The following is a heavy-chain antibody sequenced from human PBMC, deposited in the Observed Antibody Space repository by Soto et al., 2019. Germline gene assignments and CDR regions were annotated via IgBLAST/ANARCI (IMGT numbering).Heavy chain of an antibody. J-gene: IGHJ4*02. CDR1: EFNFLTHT. CDR2: ISGDGNYK. Sequence: LCNTASEFNFLTHTVHRISKTKGKGLEWVSSISGDGNYKYYARSVRGRFTISRDNAKNSLYLHMNSLYAEDTAVYYCARIECSGFPPYRRQRYLDFLGQGSLVPVSS. V-gene: IGHV3-21*01. D-gene: IGHD2-15*01. CDR3: ARIECSGFPPYRRQRYLDF.